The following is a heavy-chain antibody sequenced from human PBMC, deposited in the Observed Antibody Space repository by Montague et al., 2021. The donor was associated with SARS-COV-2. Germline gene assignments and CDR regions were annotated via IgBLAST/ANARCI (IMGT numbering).Heavy chain of an antibody. CDR3: ARSWGQWLLWGYCFDY. D-gene: IGHD6-19*01. J-gene: IGHJ4*02. Sequence: SETLSLTCTVSGYSISSSSYYWGWIRQPPGKGLEWIGSIYYSGSTYYNPSLKSRVTISVDTSKNQFSLKLSSVTAADTAVYYCARSWGQWLLWGYCFDYWGQGTLVTVSS. V-gene: IGHV4-39*01. CDR2: IYYSGST. CDR1: GYSISSSSYY.